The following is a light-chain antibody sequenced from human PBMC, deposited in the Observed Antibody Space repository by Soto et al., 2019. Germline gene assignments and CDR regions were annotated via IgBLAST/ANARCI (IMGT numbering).Light chain of an antibody. J-gene: IGLJ1*01. CDR3: QVWNIITDNYV. Sequence: SYELTQPPSVSVAPGQTARITCGGNNIGSTSVHWYQQRPGQAPVLVVYDDNDRPSGIPERFSGSNSENTATLTITRVEAGDEADYYCQVWNIITDNYVLGNGTKVT. CDR1: NIGSTS. CDR2: DDN. V-gene: IGLV3-21*02.